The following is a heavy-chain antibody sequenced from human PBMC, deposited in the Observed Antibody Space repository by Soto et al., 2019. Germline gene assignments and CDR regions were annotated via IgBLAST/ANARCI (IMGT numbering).Heavy chain of an antibody. CDR1: GFTFSSYA. V-gene: IGHV3-23*01. D-gene: IGHD3-3*01. J-gene: IGHJ4*02. CDR3: AKLSYYDFWSGYSFLDY. Sequence: PGGSLRLSCAASGFTFSSYAISWVRQAPGKGLEWVSAISGSGGSTYYADSVKGRFTISRDNSKNTLYLQMNSLRAEDTAVYYCAKLSYYDFWSGYSFLDYWGQGTLVTASS. CDR2: ISGSGGST.